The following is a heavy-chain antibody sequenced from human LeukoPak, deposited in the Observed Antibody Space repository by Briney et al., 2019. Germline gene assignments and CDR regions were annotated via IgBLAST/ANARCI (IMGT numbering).Heavy chain of an antibody. V-gene: IGHV3-30*18. D-gene: IGHD6-13*01. Sequence: GRSLRLSYAASGFTFSSNGMHWVRQAPGKGLEWVAVISYDGSDIHYADSVKGRFTISRDNSKNTLFLQMNSLRAEDTAVYYCAKDRSSSWCIDYWGQGTLVTVSS. CDR3: AKDRSSSWCIDY. CDR2: ISYDGSDI. CDR1: GFTFSSNG. J-gene: IGHJ4*02.